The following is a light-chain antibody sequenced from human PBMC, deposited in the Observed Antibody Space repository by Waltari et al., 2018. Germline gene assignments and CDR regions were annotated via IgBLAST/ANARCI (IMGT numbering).Light chain of an antibody. CDR1: ESMSKW. Sequence: DIRMTQSPSTLSASAGDRVIIPCRESESMSKWLAWYQQKPGKAQKVLIYEASTLQSGVQSRFSGTGSGTDFTLTISRLQPDDFANYYCQQYNSYSLLTFGGGTKVEIK. CDR2: EAS. CDR3: QQYNSYSLLT. V-gene: IGKV1-5*03. J-gene: IGKJ4*01.